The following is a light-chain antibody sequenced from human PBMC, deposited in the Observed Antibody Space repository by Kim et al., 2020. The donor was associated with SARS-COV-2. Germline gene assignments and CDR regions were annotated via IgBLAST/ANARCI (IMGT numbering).Light chain of an antibody. CDR3: QQYATSPLT. Sequence: EIVLTQSPDILSLSPGERGTLTCRASQSVRSNYFAWYQQKPGQAPRLLIHDASSRATGVPDRFSGSGSGTDFTLTISRLEPEDCAVYYCQQYATSPLTFGGGTKVDIK. V-gene: IGKV3-20*01. CDR1: QSVRSNY. J-gene: IGKJ4*01. CDR2: DAS.